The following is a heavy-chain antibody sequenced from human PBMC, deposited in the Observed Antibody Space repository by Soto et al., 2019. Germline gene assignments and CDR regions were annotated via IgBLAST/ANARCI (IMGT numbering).Heavy chain of an antibody. CDR1: GFTFSNYW. Sequence: EVQLVESGGGLVQPGESLRLSCAASGFTFSNYWMHWVRQAPGKGLVWVSRIDSDGSRITYADFVKGRFTTSRDNAKNTVYLHMNSLTAEDTPVYYCVRTSLVVAVATREDFWGQGTLVTVSS. V-gene: IGHV3-74*01. CDR3: VRTSLVVAVATREDF. CDR2: IDSDGSRI. J-gene: IGHJ4*02. D-gene: IGHD2-15*01.